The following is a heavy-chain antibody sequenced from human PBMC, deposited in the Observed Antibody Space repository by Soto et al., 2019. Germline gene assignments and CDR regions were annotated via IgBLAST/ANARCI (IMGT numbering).Heavy chain of an antibody. CDR2: INHSGST. D-gene: IGHD6-13*01. J-gene: IGHJ5*02. V-gene: IGHV4-34*01. Sequence: SETLSLTCAVYGGSFSGYYWSWIRQPPGKGLEWIGEINHSGSTNYNPSLKSRVTISVDTSKNQSSLKLSSVTAADTAVYYCACTGYSSSWTQSYNWFDPWGQGTLVT. CDR3: ACTGYSSSWTQSYNWFDP. CDR1: GGSFSGYY.